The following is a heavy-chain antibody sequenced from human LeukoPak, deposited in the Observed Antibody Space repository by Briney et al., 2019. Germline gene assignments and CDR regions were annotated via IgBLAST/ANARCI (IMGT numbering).Heavy chain of an antibody. J-gene: IGHJ4*02. V-gene: IGHV4-31*03. CDR2: IYYSGST. CDR1: GGSISSGGYY. Sequence: SETLSLTCTVSGGSISSGGYYWSWIRQHPGKGLEWIGYIYYSGSTYYNPSLKSRVTISVDTSKNQFPLKLSSVTAADTAVYYCARFVVLRYFDWLSRVDGPYYFDYWGQGTLVTVSS. D-gene: IGHD3-9*01. CDR3: ARFVVLRYFDWLSRVDGPYYFDY.